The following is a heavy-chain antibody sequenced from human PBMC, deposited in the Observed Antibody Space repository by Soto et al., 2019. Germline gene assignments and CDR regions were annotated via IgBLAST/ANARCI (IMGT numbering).Heavy chain of an antibody. V-gene: IGHV1-8*01. CDR2: MNRNSANT. Sequence: QVQLVQSGAEVKKPGASLKVSCKASGYSFTSYDMNWVRQVPGQGPEWMGWMNRNSANTGYAQKFQGRITMSRDTSTRTAFMELSXLXXXXXAXXXXXXXXXXXXXXDVXXXGTTITVSS. CDR1: GYSFTSYD. J-gene: IGHJ6*01. CDR3: XXXXXXXXXXDV.